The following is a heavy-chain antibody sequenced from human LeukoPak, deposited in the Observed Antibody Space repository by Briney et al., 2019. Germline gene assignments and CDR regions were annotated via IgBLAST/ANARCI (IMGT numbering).Heavy chain of an antibody. CDR1: GHTFPIYY. J-gene: IGHJ4*02. CDR3: ARDLGGRSGSLDY. V-gene: IGHV1-46*01. D-gene: IGHD3-22*01. Sequence: ASVELFYKASGHTFPIYYMHWVRQAPGQALEEMGIINRSGVTTIYAQKFQGRVTVTRDTSTSTVYMELSSLRSEDTAVYYCARDLGGRSGSLDYWGQGTLVSVSS. CDR2: INRSGVTT.